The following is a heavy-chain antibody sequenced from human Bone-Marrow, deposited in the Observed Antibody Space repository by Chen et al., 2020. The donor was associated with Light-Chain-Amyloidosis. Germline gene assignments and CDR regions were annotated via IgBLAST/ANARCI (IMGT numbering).Heavy chain of an antibody. J-gene: IGHJ4*02. D-gene: IGHD3-22*01. CDR2: IYYGGNS. V-gene: IGHV4-31*03. CDR1: GDSISSGPHY. Sequence: QVQLQESGPGLVKPSQTLSLTCTVSGDSISSGPHYWTWIRQHPGRGREWIGYIYYGGNSRYNPSLMSRVTISLDTSKNQFSLNLSSVTAADTAVYYCARGTMTSVDWSYYCDFLGQGTLVTVSS. CDR3: ARGTMTSVDWSYYCDF.